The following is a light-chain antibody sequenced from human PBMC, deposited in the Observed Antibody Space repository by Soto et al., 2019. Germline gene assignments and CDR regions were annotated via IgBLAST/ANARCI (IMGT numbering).Light chain of an antibody. V-gene: IGLV2-14*03. CDR2: DVS. Sequence: QSALTQPASVSGSPGQSITISCTGTSSDVGGYNYVSWYQHHPGKAPKLMIYDVSHRPSGVSNRFSGSKSGNTASLTISGLQAEDEDDYYCSSYGGASAPVLFGGGTKLTVL. CDR1: SSDVGGYNY. CDR3: SSYGGASAPVL. J-gene: IGLJ3*02.